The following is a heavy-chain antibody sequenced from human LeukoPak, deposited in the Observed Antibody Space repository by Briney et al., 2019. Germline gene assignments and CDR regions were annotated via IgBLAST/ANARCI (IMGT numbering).Heavy chain of an antibody. D-gene: IGHD2-15*01. CDR2: INPSGGST. CDR3: ARRGCSGGSCQSGLAFDI. V-gene: IGHV1-46*01. Sequence: ASVKVSFKASGYTFISYYIHWVRQAPGQGLEWMGIINPSGGSTNSAQKFQGRVTMTRDTSTSTIYMDLSSLRSEDTAVYYCARRGCSGGSCQSGLAFDIWGQGTMVTVSS. J-gene: IGHJ3*02. CDR1: GYTFISYY.